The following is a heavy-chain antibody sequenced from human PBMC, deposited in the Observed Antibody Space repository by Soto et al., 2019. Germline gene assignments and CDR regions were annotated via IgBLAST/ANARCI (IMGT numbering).Heavy chain of an antibody. V-gene: IGHV3-64*01. J-gene: IGHJ5*02. CDR3: GGYSGDGIWS. D-gene: IGHD6-19*01. CDR1: GFTFSSYS. CDR2: ISSNGGTT. Sequence: EVQLVESGGGLVQPGGSLRLSCAASGFTFSSYSMHWVRQAPGKGLEYVSAISSNGGTTSHANSVKGRFTISRDNSKNRLYLQMGSLRAEDMAVYYCGGYSGDGIWSWGQGTLVTVSS.